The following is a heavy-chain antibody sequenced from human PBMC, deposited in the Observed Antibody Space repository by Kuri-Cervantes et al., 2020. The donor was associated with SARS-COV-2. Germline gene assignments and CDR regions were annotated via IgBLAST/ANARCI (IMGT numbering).Heavy chain of an antibody. CDR1: GGTFSSYA. D-gene: IGHD6-13*01. J-gene: IGHJ4*02. V-gene: IGHV1-69*04. CDR3: ARDAAADNLSDY. CDR2: IIPIFGIA. Sequence: SVKVSCKASGGTFSSYAISWVRQAPGQGLEWMGRIIPIFGIANYAQKFQGRVTITADKSTSTAYMELSSLRTEDTAVYYCARDAAADNLSDYWGQGTLVTVSS.